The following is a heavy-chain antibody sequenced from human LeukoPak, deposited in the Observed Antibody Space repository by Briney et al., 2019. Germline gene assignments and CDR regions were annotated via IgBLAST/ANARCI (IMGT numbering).Heavy chain of an antibody. CDR1: GGSISSYY. Sequence: SETLSLTCTVSGGSISSYYWSWIRQPAGKGLEWIGRIYTSGSTNYNPSLKSRVTMSVDTSKNQFSLKLSSVTAADTAVYYCARRLSLSYYYGSGSYHSNWFDPWGQGTLVTVSS. CDR2: IYTSGST. J-gene: IGHJ5*02. V-gene: IGHV4-4*07. CDR3: ARRLSLSYYYGSGSYHSNWFDP. D-gene: IGHD3-10*01.